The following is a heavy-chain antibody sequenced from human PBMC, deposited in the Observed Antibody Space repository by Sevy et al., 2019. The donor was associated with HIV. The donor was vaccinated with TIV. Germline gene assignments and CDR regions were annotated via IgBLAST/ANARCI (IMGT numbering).Heavy chain of an antibody. CDR3: ARAVEYYDSSGYYRRSWYFDL. CDR2: IGTAGDT. D-gene: IGHD3-22*01. J-gene: IGHJ2*01. V-gene: IGHV3-13*01. Sequence: GGSLRLSCAASGFTFSSYDMHWVRQATGKGLEWVSAIGTAGDTYYPGSVKGRFTISRENAKNSLYLQMNSLSAGDTAVYYCARAVEYYDSSGYYRRSWYFDLWGRGTLVTVSS. CDR1: GFTFSSYD.